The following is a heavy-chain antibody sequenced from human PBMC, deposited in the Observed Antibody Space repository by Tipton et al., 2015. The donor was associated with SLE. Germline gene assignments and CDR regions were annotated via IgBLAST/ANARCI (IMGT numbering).Heavy chain of an antibody. V-gene: IGHV4-61*02. D-gene: IGHD3-3*01. Sequence: TLSLTCTVSGDSNTRGNYYWTWIRQPAGKGLEWIGRFFTSESTNYNPSLKSRVTISLDTSNNQFSLRLSSVTAADTAVYFCARADFWGGYLDSWGQGTLATVSS. CDR1: GDSNTRGNYY. CDR2: FFTSEST. CDR3: ARADFWGGYLDS. J-gene: IGHJ4*02.